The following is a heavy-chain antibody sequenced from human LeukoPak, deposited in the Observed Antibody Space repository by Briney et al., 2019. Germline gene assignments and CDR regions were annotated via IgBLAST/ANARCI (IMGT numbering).Heavy chain of an antibody. CDR2: IYCSGST. CDR1: GGSISSSSYY. J-gene: IGHJ4*02. D-gene: IGHD1-20*01. V-gene: IGHV4-39*01. CDR3: ARHSAGNNWNFDY. Sequence: SETLSLTCTVSGGSISSSSYYWGWIRQPPGKGLEWIGSIYCSGSTYYNPSLKSRVAISVDTSKNQFSLKLSSVTAADTAVYYCARHSAGNNWNFDYWGQGTLVTVSS.